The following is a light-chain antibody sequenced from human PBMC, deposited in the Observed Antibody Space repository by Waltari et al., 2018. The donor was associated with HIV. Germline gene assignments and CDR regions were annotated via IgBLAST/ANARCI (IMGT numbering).Light chain of an antibody. Sequence: QSALTQPPSASGSPGQSVTLPCTGTSSDVGGYNYVSWYQQYPGKAPKLMIYEVSKRPSGVPERFSGSKSGNTASLTVSGLQAEDEADYYCSAYAGSNILFGGGTKLTVL. CDR3: SAYAGSNIL. J-gene: IGLJ2*01. V-gene: IGLV2-8*01. CDR1: SSDVGGYNY. CDR2: EVS.